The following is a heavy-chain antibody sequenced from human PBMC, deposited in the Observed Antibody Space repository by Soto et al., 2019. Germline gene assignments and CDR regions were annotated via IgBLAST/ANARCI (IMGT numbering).Heavy chain of an antibody. Sequence: PSETLSLTCAVYGGSFSGYYWSWIRQPPGKGLEWIGEINHSGSTNYNPSLKSRVTISVDTSKNQFSLKLSSVTAADTAVYYCARVRCSSTSCYRFVDYYYYGMDVWGQGTTVTVSS. CDR1: GGSFSGYY. CDR3: ARVRCSSTSCYRFVDYYYYGMDV. D-gene: IGHD2-2*01. V-gene: IGHV4-34*01. J-gene: IGHJ6*02. CDR2: INHSGST.